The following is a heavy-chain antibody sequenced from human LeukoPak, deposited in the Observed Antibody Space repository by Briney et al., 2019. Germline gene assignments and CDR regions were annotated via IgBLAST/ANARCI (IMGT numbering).Heavy chain of an antibody. CDR1: GGSISSYY. V-gene: IGHV4-59*01. Sequence: PSETLSLTCTVSGGSISSYYWSWLRQPPGKGLEWIGYIYYSGSTNYNPSLKSRVTISVDTSKNQFSLKLSSVTAADTAVYYCARDREANWFDHWGQGTLVTVSS. D-gene: IGHD5-24*01. CDR3: ARDREANWFDH. CDR2: IYYSGST. J-gene: IGHJ5*02.